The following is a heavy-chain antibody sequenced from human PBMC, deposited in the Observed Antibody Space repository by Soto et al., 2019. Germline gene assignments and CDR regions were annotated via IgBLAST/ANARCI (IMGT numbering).Heavy chain of an antibody. CDR1: GFTFSSYG. V-gene: IGHV3-30*03. CDR3: AHTMVRGPIILGFAFDI. Sequence: QVQLVESGGGVVQPGRSLRLSCAASGFTFSSYGMHWVRQAPGKGLEWVAVISYDGSNKYYADSVKGRFTISRDNSKNTLYLQMNSLRAEDTAVYYCAHTMVRGPIILGFAFDIWGQGTMVTVSS. CDR2: ISYDGSNK. D-gene: IGHD3-10*01. J-gene: IGHJ3*02.